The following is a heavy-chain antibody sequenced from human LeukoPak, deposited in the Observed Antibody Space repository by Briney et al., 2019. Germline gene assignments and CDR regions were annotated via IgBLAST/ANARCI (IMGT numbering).Heavy chain of an antibody. CDR1: GYTFTSFG. Sequence: ASVKVSCKASGYTFTSFGISWVRQAPGQGLEWLGWISIYNAKTNYAQKFQGRVTMTTDTSTSTAYMELRSLTSDDTAVYYCARAEGGYSYGIDYWGQGTLVTVSS. V-gene: IGHV1-18*01. CDR2: ISIYNAKT. D-gene: IGHD5-18*01. CDR3: ARAEGGYSYGIDY. J-gene: IGHJ4*02.